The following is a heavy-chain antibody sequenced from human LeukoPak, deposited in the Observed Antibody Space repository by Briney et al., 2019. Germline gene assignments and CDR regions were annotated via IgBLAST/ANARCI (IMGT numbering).Heavy chain of an antibody. CDR3: ARYCSGGCYSGVDY. Sequence: PGGSLRLSCAASGFTFSSYWMSWVRQAPGKGLEWVANIKQDGSEKYYADSVKGRFTISRDNSKNTLYLQMDNRRAEDTAVYYCARYCSGGCYSGVDYWGQGTLVTVPS. V-gene: IGHV3-7*02. D-gene: IGHD2-15*01. CDR2: IKQDGSEK. J-gene: IGHJ4*02. CDR1: GFTFSSYW.